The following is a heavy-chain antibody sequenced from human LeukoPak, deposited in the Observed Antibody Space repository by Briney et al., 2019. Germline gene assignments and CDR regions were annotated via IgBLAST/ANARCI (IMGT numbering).Heavy chain of an antibody. D-gene: IGHD4-17*01. CDR3: ARILTRSTVTRFGY. V-gene: IGHV1-8*01. CDR2: MNPNSGNT. J-gene: IGHJ4*02. Sequence: APVKVSCKASGYTFTSYDINWVRQATGQGLEWMGWMNPNSGNTGYAQKFQGRVTMTRNTSISTAYMELSSLRSEDTAVYYCARILTRSTVTRFGYWGQGTLVTVSS. CDR1: GYTFTSYD.